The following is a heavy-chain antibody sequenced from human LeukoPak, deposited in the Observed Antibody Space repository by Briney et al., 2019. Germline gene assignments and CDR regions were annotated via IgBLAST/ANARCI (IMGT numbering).Heavy chain of an antibody. CDR1: GFTVSSNY. CDR3: ARDGAYNWLDP. Sequence: TGGSLRLSCAASGFTVSSNYMSWVRQAPGKGLEWVSVIYSGGSTYYADSVKGRFTISRDNSKNTLYLQMNSLRAEDTAVYYCARDGAYNWLDPWGQGTLVTVSS. D-gene: IGHD3-16*01. CDR2: IYSGGST. J-gene: IGHJ5*02. V-gene: IGHV3-53*01.